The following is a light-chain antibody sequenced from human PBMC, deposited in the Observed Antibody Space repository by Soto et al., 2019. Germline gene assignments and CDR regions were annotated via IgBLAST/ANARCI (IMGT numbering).Light chain of an antibody. J-gene: IGLJ2*01. Sequence: QSALTQPASVPGSPGQSITISCTGTSSDVGGYNYVSWYQQHPGKAPKLMIYDVSNRPSGVSNRFSGSKSGNTASLTISGLQAEDEADYYCSSYTPSSTVVFGGGTKLTVL. V-gene: IGLV2-14*01. CDR2: DVS. CDR1: SSDVGGYNY. CDR3: SSYTPSSTVV.